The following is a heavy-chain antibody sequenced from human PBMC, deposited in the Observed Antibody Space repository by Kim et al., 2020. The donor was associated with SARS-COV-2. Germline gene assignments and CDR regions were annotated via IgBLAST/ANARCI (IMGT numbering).Heavy chain of an antibody. D-gene: IGHD4-4*01. CDR2: IYYSGST. CDR1: GGSISSGGYY. J-gene: IGHJ6*02. Sequence: SETLSLTCTVSGGSISSGGYYWSWIRQHPGKGLEWIGYIYYSGSTYYNPSLKSRVTISVDTSKNQFSLKLSSVTAADTAVYYCARDRVLQSKHRGYYYYGMDVWGQGTTVTVSS. V-gene: IGHV4-31*03. CDR3: ARDRVLQSKHRGYYYYGMDV.